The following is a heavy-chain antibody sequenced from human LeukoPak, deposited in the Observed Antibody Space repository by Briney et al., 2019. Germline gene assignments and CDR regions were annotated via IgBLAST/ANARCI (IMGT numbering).Heavy chain of an antibody. CDR3: ARVQGSSGWYIFDY. V-gene: IGHV1-18*03. D-gene: IGHD6-19*01. CDR1: GYTFTSYG. Sequence: ASVKLSCTASGYTFTSYGISWVRQAPGQGLEWMGWISAYNDNTNYAQKLKGRVTMTTDTATSTAYMELRSLRSDDMAVYYCARVQGSSGWYIFDYWGQGTLVTVSS. CDR2: ISAYNDNT. J-gene: IGHJ4*02.